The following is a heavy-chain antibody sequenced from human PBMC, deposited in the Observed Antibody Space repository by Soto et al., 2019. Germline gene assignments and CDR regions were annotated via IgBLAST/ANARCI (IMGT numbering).Heavy chain of an antibody. J-gene: IGHJ3*02. CDR3: SRDPVRGLGIAFDI. CDR1: GFTFSSYG. CDR2: ISGSGDTT. D-gene: IGHD4-17*01. Sequence: EAQLLASGGGLVQPGGSLRLSCVASGFTFSSYGMSWVRQAPGKGLEWVSSISGSGDTTYYGDSVQGRFTISRDNSKDTLDVHMNRLRAEDTAVYYCSRDPVRGLGIAFDIWGHGTMLTVSS. V-gene: IGHV3-23*01.